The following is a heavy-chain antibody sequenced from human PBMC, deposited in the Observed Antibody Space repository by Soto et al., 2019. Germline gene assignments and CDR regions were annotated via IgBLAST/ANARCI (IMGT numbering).Heavy chain of an antibody. CDR3: ARNGAGYNRGALDY. CDR2: IIPILGIA. CDR1: GGTFSSYT. V-gene: IGHV1-69*02. Sequence: QVQLVQSGAEVKKPGSSVKVSCKASGGTFSSYTISWVRQAPGQGLEWMGRIIPILGIANYAQKFQGRVTIPADKSTSTAYMELSSLRSEDTAVYYCARNGAGYNRGALDYWGQGTLVTVSS. D-gene: IGHD5-12*01. J-gene: IGHJ4*02.